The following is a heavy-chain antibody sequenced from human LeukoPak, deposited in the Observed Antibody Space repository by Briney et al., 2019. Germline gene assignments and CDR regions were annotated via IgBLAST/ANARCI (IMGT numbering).Heavy chain of an antibody. J-gene: IGHJ3*02. D-gene: IGHD3-10*01. CDR3: AKDHYVSGRYDAFDI. CDR2: ITTSGGST. CDR1: GFTFSSYA. Sequence: GGSPRLSCAASGFTFSSYAMSWVRQAPGERLEWVSSITTSGGSTYYADSVKGRFTISRDNAKNTLYPQMNSLRAEDTAVYYCAKDHYVSGRYDAFDIWGQGTMVTVSS. V-gene: IGHV3-23*01.